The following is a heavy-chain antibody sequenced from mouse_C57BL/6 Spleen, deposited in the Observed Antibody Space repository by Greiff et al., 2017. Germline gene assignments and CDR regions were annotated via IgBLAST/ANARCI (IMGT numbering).Heavy chain of an antibody. Sequence: QVQLKQSGPELVKPGASVKISCKASGYAFSSSWMNWVKQRPGKGLEWIGRIYPGDGDTNYNGKFKGKATLTADKSSSTAYMQLSSLTSEDSAVYFCAREVLYYGSSSIDYWGQGTSVTVSS. V-gene: IGHV1-82*01. CDR1: GYAFSSSW. J-gene: IGHJ4*01. CDR2: IYPGDGDT. CDR3: AREVLYYGSSSIDY. D-gene: IGHD1-1*01.